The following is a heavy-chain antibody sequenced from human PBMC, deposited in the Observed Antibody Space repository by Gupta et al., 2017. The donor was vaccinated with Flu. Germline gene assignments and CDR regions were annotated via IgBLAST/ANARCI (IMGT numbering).Heavy chain of an antibody. J-gene: IGHJ6*02. V-gene: IGHV3-23*01. CDR3: AKDHLTVTTSPDYYGMDV. CDR2: ISGSGGST. D-gene: IGHD4-17*01. Sequence: KGREWVSAISGSGGSTYYADSVKGRFTISRDNSKNTLYLQMNSLRAEDTAVYYCAKDHLTVTTSPDYYGMDVWGQGTTVTVSS.